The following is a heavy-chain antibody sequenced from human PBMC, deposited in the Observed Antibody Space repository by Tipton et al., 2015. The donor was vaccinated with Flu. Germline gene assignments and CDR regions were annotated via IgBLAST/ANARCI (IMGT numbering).Heavy chain of an antibody. Sequence: TLSLTCTVSGGSISSVTYYWGWIRQPPGKGLEWIGSIYYSGSTYDNPSLKSRVTISVDTSKNQFSLKLTSVTAADMAVYYCARRDYRNYVSDPKSWFDPWGQGTLVAVSS. J-gene: IGHJ5*02. CDR3: ARRDYRNYVSDPKSWFDP. CDR2: IYYSGST. CDR1: GGSISSVTYY. V-gene: IGHV4-39*01. D-gene: IGHD4-11*01.